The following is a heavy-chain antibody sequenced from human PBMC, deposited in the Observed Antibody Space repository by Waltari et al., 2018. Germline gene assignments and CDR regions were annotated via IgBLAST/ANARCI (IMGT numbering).Heavy chain of an antibody. CDR2: ISSSSSYI. D-gene: IGHD3-16*01. J-gene: IGHJ4*02. Sequence: LRLSCAASGFTFSSYSMNWVRQAPGKGLEWVSSISSSSSYIYYADSVKGRFTISRDNAKNSLYLQMNSLRAEDTAVYYCARDSPHRGGAIDYWGQGTLVTVSS. CDR3: ARDSPHRGGAIDY. V-gene: IGHV3-21*01. CDR1: GFTFSSYS.